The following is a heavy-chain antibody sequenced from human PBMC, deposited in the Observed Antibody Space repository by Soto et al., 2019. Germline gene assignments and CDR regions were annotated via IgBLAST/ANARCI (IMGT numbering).Heavy chain of an antibody. CDR2: INPSGGST. Sequence: QVLLVQSGAEVRKPGASVKLSCKTSGYTFTSYIIHWERQAPGQGLEWVGLINPSGGSTNYAQRFQGGVTVTRDTSTSTVYMDLSSLRSEDTALNDCGRVRTRDYWSGYSHVEIWGEGTMVTVST. CDR3: GRVRTRDYWSGYSHVEI. V-gene: IGHV1-46*01. CDR1: GYTFTSYI. D-gene: IGHD3-3*01. J-gene: IGHJ3*02.